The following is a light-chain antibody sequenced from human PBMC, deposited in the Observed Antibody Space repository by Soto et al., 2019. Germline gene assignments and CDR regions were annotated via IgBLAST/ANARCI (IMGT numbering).Light chain of an antibody. CDR1: SSNIGRNT. CDR3: AAWDDSLNGPV. V-gene: IGLV1-44*01. Sequence: QSVLTQPPSASGTPGQRVTISCSGSSSNIGRNTVNWYQQFPGTAPKLLIYSNDQRPSGVPDRFFASKSGTSASLAISGLQSEDEADYYCAAWDDSLNGPVFGTGTKVTVL. J-gene: IGLJ1*01. CDR2: SND.